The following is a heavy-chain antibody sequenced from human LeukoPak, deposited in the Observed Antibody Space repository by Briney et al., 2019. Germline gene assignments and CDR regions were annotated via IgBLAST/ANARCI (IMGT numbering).Heavy chain of an antibody. V-gene: IGHV3-48*04. D-gene: IGHD6-6*01. J-gene: IGHJ4*02. CDR1: GFTFRSYS. Sequence: PGGSLRLSCAASGFTFRSYSMNWVRQAPGKGLEWVSYISSSNSTIYYGASVKGRFTIPRDNAENSLYLQMNSLRAEDTAVDYCARGSSSGRGALDYWGQGTLSPSPQ. CDR2: ISSSNSTI. CDR3: ARGSSSGRGALDY.